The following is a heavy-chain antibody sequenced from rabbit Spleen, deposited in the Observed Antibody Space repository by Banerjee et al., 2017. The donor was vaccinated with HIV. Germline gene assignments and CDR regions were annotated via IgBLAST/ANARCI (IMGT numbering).Heavy chain of an antibody. J-gene: IGHJ4*01. CDR3: ARGPDDGISRFSFGL. CDR1: GFTISSGYW. Sequence: QEQLEESGGDLVKPGASLTLTCTASGFTISSGYWICWVRQAPGKGLEWIACIYAGSSGITYYASWAKGRFTISKTSSTTVTLQMTSLTAADTATYFCARGPDDGISRFSFGLWGQGTLVTVS. V-gene: IGHV1S45*01. D-gene: IGHD4-2*01. CDR2: IYAGSSGIT.